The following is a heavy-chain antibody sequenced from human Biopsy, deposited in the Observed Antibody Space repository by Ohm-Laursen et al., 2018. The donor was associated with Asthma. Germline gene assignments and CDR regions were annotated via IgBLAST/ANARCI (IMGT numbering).Heavy chain of an antibody. J-gene: IGHJ3*02. CDR2: IIWNSVSI. D-gene: IGHD1-26*01. CDR3: AKNSRRGSHDPFDI. Sequence: SLRLSCAAAGFNFDDYGMNWVRQGPGKGLEWVAGIIWNSVSIAYADSVRGRFTISRDNAKTSLYLQMNSLRDGDTAVYFCAKNSRRGSHDPFDIWGQGTMVTVSS. CDR1: GFNFDDYG. V-gene: IGHV3-9*01.